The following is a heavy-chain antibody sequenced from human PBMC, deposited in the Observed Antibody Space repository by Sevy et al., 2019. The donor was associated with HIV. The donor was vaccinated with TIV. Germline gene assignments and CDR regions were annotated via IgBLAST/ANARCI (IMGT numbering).Heavy chain of an antibody. V-gene: IGHV3-21*01. CDR3: ARGGGAPVRDWFDP. D-gene: IGHD3-10*01. Sequence: GGSLRLSCAASGFTFSSYSMNWVRQAPGKGLEWVSSISSSSSYIYYADSVKGRFTISSDNAKNSLYLQMNSLRAEDTAVYYCARGGGAPVRDWFDPWGQGTLVTVSS. J-gene: IGHJ5*02. CDR2: ISSSSSYI. CDR1: GFTFSSYS.